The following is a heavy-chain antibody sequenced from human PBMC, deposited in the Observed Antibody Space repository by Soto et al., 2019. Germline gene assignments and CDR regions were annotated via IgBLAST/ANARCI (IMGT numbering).Heavy chain of an antibody. J-gene: IGHJ3*02. V-gene: IGHV3-33*01. CDR3: ARALNYDFWSGYPDAFDI. CDR2: IWYDGSNK. D-gene: IGHD3-3*01. Sequence: QVQLVESGGGVVQPGRSLRLSCAASGFTFSSYGMHWVRQAPGKGLEWVAVIWYDGSNKYYADSVKGRFTMSRDNSKNTLYLQMNSLRAEDTAVYYCARALNYDFWSGYPDAFDIWGQGTMVTVSS. CDR1: GFTFSSYG.